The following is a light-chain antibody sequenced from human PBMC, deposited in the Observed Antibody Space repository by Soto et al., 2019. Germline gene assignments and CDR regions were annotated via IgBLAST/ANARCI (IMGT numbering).Light chain of an antibody. CDR3: QQHADWPLT. CDR2: AAS. J-gene: IGKJ4*01. CDR1: RSVGNN. Sequence: EIVLTQSPVTLSLSPGERATLSCRASRSVGNNVAWYQKQPGTDNGLLIYAASTRATGIPARFSGSGSGTDLTLTISSLEPEDCAVYYCQQHADWPLTFGGGTKVDI. V-gene: IGKV3-11*01.